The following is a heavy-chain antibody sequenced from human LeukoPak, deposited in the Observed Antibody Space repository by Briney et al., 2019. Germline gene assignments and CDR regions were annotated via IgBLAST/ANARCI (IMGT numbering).Heavy chain of an antibody. J-gene: IGHJ5*02. Sequence: SETLSLTCTVSGGSVSSGSYYWSWIRQPPGKGLEWIGCNYYSGSTNYNPSLKSRVTISVDTSKNQFSLKLSSVTAVDTAVYFCAGVSRYCTSTSCYATAWLDPWGQGTLVTVSS. V-gene: IGHV4-61*01. CDR2: NYYSGST. D-gene: IGHD2-2*01. CDR3: AGVSRYCTSTSCYATAWLDP. CDR1: GGSVSSGSYY.